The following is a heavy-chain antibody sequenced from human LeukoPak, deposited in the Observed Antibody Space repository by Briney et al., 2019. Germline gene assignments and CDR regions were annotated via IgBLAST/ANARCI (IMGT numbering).Heavy chain of an antibody. V-gene: IGHV3-33*01. CDR1: GFTFSSYG. CDR2: ICYDGSNN. CDR3: ASGWYSSGWYTGELNYFDY. D-gene: IGHD6-19*01. Sequence: PGGSLRLSCAASGFTFSSYGMHWVRQAPGKGLEWVAVICYDGSNNYYADSVKGRFTISRDNSKNTLYLQMNSLRAEDTAVYYCASGWYSSGWYTGELNYFDYWGQGTLVTVSS. J-gene: IGHJ4*02.